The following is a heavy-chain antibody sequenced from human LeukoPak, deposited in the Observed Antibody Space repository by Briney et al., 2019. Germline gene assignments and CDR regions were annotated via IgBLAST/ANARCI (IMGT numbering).Heavy chain of an antibody. CDR1: GFTFSSYW. CDR2: IKQDGSEK. V-gene: IGHV3-7*01. Sequence: QPGGSLRLSCAASGFTFSSYWMSWVRQAPGKGLEWVANIKQDGSEKYYVDSVKGRFTISRDNAKNSLYLQMNSLRAEDTAVYYCARASSTSYYYYYMDVWGKGTTVTVSS. J-gene: IGHJ6*03. D-gene: IGHD5/OR15-5a*01. CDR3: ARASSTSYYYYYMDV.